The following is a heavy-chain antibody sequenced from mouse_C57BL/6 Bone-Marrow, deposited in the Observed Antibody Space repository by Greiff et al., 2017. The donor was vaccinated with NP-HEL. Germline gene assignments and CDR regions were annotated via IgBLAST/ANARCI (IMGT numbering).Heavy chain of an antibody. Sequence: QVQLQQPGAELVMPGASVKLSCKASGYTFTSYWMHWVKQRPGQGLEWIGEIDPSDSYTNYNQKFKGKSTLTVDKSSSTAYMQLSSLTSEDSAVYYCARKIYGYAAWFAYWGQGTVVTVSA. J-gene: IGHJ3*01. CDR2: IDPSDSYT. V-gene: IGHV1-69*01. CDR3: ARKIYGYAAWFAY. CDR1: GYTFTSYW. D-gene: IGHD2-2*01.